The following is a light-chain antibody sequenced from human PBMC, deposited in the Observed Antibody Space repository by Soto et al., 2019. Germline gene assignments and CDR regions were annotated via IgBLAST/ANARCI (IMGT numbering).Light chain of an antibody. CDR2: WAS. Sequence: DVVMTQSPDSLAVSLGERATITCKSSQSLFFTSNNKNYLAWYQQKSGQPPKLLISWASTREPGVPDRFSGSGSGTEFTLTINGLQAEDVAVYYCQQYFYSVVNTFGQGTRLEIK. J-gene: IGKJ5*01. CDR1: QSLFFTSNNKNY. CDR3: QQYFYSVVNT. V-gene: IGKV4-1*01.